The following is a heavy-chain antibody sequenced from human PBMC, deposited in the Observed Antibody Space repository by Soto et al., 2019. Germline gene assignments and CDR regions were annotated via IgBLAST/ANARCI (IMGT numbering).Heavy chain of an antibody. Sequence: SETLSLTCTVSGGSISSGGYYWSWIRQHPGKGLEWIGYIYYSGSTYYNPSLKSRVTISVDTSKNQFSLKLSSVTAADTAVYYCARETPLDYYDSSGYYLRYFDYWGQGTLVTAPQ. CDR2: IYYSGST. CDR3: ARETPLDYYDSSGYYLRYFDY. CDR1: GGSISSGGYY. J-gene: IGHJ4*02. V-gene: IGHV4-31*03. D-gene: IGHD3-22*01.